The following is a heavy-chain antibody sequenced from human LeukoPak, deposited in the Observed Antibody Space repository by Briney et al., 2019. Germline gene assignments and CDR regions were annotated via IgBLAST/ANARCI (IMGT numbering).Heavy chain of an antibody. J-gene: IGHJ4*02. Sequence: SETLSLTCSVSRGSISRSSHSWGGIRQPPGKGLEWIGSVFHSGSAVGTMYYGGSAYYNPSLKSRVTISVDTSKNQFSLKLTSVTAAHTAVYYCARSPLIVYCSATVCLETDDWGQGTLVTVSS. D-gene: IGHD2-15*01. V-gene: IGHV4-39*01. CDR2: VFHSGSAVGTMYYGGSA. CDR3: ARSPLIVYCSATVCLETDD. CDR1: RGSISRSSHS.